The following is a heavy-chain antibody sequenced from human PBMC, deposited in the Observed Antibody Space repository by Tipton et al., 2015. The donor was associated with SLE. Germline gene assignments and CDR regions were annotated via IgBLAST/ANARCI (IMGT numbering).Heavy chain of an antibody. D-gene: IGHD1-26*01. J-gene: IGHJ6*02. CDR2: LIPIFGTP. CDR1: GYTFTSYG. V-gene: IGHV1-69*06. Sequence: QLVQSGAEVKKPGASVKVSCKASGYTFTSYGISWVRQAPGQGLEWMGALIPIFGTPNYAQRFQGRVTITADTSSTTAFMELTSLRSDDTAVYYCAAGGATAKTYSYYYNMDVWGQGTTVTVSS. CDR3: AAGGATAKTYSYYYNMDV.